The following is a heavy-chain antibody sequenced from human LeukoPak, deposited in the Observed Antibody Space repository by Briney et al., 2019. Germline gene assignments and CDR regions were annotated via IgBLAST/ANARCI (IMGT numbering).Heavy chain of an antibody. CDR3: AREGGIAAAQIPFDI. J-gene: IGHJ3*02. Sequence: SETLSLTCAVYGGSFSGYYWSWIRQPPGKGLEWIGYIYYSGSTNYNPSLKSRVTISVDTSKNQFSLKPSSVTAADTAVYYCAREGGIAAAQIPFDIWGQGTMVTVSS. CDR1: GGSFSGYY. CDR2: IYYSGST. V-gene: IGHV4-59*01. D-gene: IGHD6-13*01.